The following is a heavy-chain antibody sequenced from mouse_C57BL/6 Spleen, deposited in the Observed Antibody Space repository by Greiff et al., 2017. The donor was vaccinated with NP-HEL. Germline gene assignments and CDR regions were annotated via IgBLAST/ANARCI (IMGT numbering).Heavy chain of an antibody. D-gene: IGHD4-1*01. J-gene: IGHJ2*01. Sequence: EVKLVESGGGLVKPGGSLKLSCAASGFTFSDYGMHWVRQAPEKGLEWVAYISSGSSTIYYADTVKGRFTISRDNAKNTRFLQMTSLRSEDTAMYYCERRLGRGFYFDYWGQGTTLTVSS. CDR1: GFTFSDYG. V-gene: IGHV5-17*01. CDR3: ERRLGRGFYFDY. CDR2: ISSGSSTI.